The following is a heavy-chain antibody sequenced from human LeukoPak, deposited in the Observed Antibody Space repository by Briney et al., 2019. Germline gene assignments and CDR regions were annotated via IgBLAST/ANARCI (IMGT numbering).Heavy chain of an antibody. CDR1: GFTFSSYW. CDR2: IKQDGSEK. V-gene: IGHV3-7*03. CDR3: AKDTFRYSSSSAFDH. Sequence: GGSLRLSCAASGFTFSSYWMSWVRQAPGKGLEWVANIKQDGSEKYYVDSVKGRFTISRDNAKNSLYLQMNSLRAEDTAVYCCAKDTFRYSSSSAFDHWGQGTLVTVSS. J-gene: IGHJ4*02. D-gene: IGHD6-6*01.